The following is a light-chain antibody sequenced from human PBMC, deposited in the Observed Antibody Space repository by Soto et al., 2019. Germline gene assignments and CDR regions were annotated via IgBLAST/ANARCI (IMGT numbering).Light chain of an antibody. V-gene: IGKV3D-20*02. Sequence: EIVLTQFPGTLSLSPGERSTLSCMAIQSVSSSYLAWYQQKPGQAPRLLIYDASNRATGIPARFSGSGSGTDFTLTISSLEPEDFAVYYCQQRSNWPPWTVGPGTKVEIK. CDR2: DAS. CDR1: QSVSSSY. J-gene: IGKJ1*01. CDR3: QQRSNWPPWT.